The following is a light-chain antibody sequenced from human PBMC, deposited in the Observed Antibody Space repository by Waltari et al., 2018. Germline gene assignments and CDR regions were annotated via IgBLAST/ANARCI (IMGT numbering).Light chain of an antibody. CDR1: KIGSKR. J-gene: IGLJ2*01. CDR2: YDR. V-gene: IGLV3-21*04. Sequence: SYVVTQSPSVSVAPGEAARIPCGGDKIGSKRVHWYQQRPGPAPVLVISYDRGRPSGIPERFAGSNSGNTATLTISWVEAEDEADYYCLVWHSTIDHQGVFGGGTKLTVL. CDR3: LVWHSTIDHQGV.